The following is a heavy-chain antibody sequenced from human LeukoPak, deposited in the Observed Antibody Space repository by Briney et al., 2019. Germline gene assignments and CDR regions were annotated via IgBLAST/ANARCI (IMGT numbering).Heavy chain of an antibody. Sequence: TGGSLRLSCAASGFTFGSYWMSWVRQAPGKGLEWVANIKQDGSEKYYVDSVKGRFTISRDNAKNSLFLQMNSLRADDTAVYHCMMSLTAHYYYGLDVWGQGTTVTVSS. J-gene: IGHJ6*02. D-gene: IGHD2-21*02. CDR1: GFTFGSYW. V-gene: IGHV3-7*02. CDR2: IKQDGSEK. CDR3: MMSLTAHYYYGLDV.